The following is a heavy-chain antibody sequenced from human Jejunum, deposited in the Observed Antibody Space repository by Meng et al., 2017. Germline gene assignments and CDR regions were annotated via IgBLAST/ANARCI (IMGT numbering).Heavy chain of an antibody. J-gene: IGHJ4*02. Sequence: GRMQESGPGLVRPSETLSLTCTVSGDSVSSDNYYWSWIRQPPGQGLEWIGYVYYSGHTDYNPSLKRRVTISIDKSTNQFSLRLSSVTAADTAVYYCARVILYSGSYYFDFWGQGTLVTVSS. CDR3: ARVILYSGSYYFDF. D-gene: IGHD1-26*01. V-gene: IGHV4-61*01. CDR2: VYYSGHT. CDR1: GDSVSSDNYY.